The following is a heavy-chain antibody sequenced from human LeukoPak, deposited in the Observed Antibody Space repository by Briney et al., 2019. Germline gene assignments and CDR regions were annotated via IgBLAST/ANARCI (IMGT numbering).Heavy chain of an antibody. Sequence: TSETLSLTSAVSGYSISSGYYWGWIRQPPGKGLEWIGSIYHSGSTYYNPSLKSRVTISVDTSKNQFSLKLSSVTAADTAVYYCARNWYCSSTSCFRAGWFDPWGQGTLVTVSS. CDR1: GYSISSGYY. CDR2: IYHSGST. V-gene: IGHV4-38-2*01. D-gene: IGHD2-2*01. J-gene: IGHJ5*02. CDR3: ARNWYCSSTSCFRAGWFDP.